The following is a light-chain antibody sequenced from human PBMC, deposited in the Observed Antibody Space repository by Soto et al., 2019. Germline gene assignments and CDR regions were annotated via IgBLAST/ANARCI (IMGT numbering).Light chain of an antibody. J-gene: IGKJ5*01. CDR1: QSVSSY. CDR3: QQYDDWPIT. Sequence: EIVMTQSPATLSVSPGDTATLSCRASQSVSSYLAWYQEKPGRAPRLLIHESSIRAAGIPPRISGSGSGTDFTLTISSLQSEDSAIYYCQQYDDWPITFGQGTRLEIK. CDR2: ESS. V-gene: IGKV3-15*01.